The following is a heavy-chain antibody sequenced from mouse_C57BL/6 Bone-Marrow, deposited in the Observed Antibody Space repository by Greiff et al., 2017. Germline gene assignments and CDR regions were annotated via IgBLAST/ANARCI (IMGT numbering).Heavy chain of an antibody. J-gene: IGHJ1*03. V-gene: IGHV14-4*01. CDR2: IDPENGDT. CDR1: GFNIKDDY. D-gene: IGHD2-4*01. Sequence: EVKLQQSGAELVRPGASVKLSCTASGFNIKDDYMHWVKQRPEQGLEWIGWIDPENGDTEYASKFQGKATITADTSSNTAYLQLSSLTSEDTAVYYCTTFYYDYDGPPYWYFDVWGTGTTVTVSS. CDR3: TTFYYDYDGPPYWYFDV.